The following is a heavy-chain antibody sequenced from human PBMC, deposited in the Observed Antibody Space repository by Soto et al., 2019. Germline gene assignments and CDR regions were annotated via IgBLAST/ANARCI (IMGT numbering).Heavy chain of an antibody. CDR3: ARGGGVGVAGSAAFDM. Sequence: QLHLVQSGAVVKKPGASVTVSCSASGYPVTAYYMHWVRQAPGRGLEWMGGINPATGAAKYTQTFRGRVTMTRDTSPSTVFMELGGLTSEDTAGFYCARGGGVGVAGSAAFDMWGQGTLVTVSS. D-gene: IGHD3-3*01. J-gene: IGHJ3*02. V-gene: IGHV1-2*02. CDR2: INPATGAA. CDR1: GYPVTAYY.